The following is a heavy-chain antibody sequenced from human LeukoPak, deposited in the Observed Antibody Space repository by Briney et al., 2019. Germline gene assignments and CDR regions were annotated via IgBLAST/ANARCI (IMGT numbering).Heavy chain of an antibody. J-gene: IGHJ4*02. D-gene: IGHD3-3*01. CDR3: ARSCDFWSGSVPCRENVYDY. V-gene: IGHV1-2*02. Sequence: ASVKVSCKASGYTFTGYYIHWVRQAPGQGLEWMGWINPNSGGTNFAQKFQGRVTMTRDTSITTAYMELSRLRSDDTAVYYCARSCDFWSGSVPCRENVYDYWGQGTLVTVSS. CDR1: GYTFTGYY. CDR2: INPNSGGT.